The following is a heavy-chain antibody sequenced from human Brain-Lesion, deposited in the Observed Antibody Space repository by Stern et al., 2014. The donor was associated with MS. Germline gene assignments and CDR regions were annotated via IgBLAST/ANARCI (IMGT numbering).Heavy chain of an antibody. CDR1: GGSINSGDYH. V-gene: IGHV4-30-4*01. D-gene: IGHD4-11*01. CDR3: ARSTVSAEYYFDY. Sequence: VQLVESGPGLVKPSQTLSLTCTVSGGSINSGDYHWTWIRQPPGKGLEWIGFITYIGTTYYKPSLQRRLTISVDTSKNQFSLKLRSVTAGDTAVYYCARSTVSAEYYFDYWGQGTLVTVSS. CDR2: ITYIGTT. J-gene: IGHJ4*02.